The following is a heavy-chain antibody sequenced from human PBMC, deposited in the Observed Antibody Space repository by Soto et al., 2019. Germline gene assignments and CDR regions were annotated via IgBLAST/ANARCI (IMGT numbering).Heavy chain of an antibody. CDR3: AKDNSLSGRYSSSWYDYYGMDV. CDR2: ISYDGSNK. Sequence: GGSLRLSCAASGFTFSSYGMHWVRQAPGKGLEWVAFISYDGSNKYYADSVKGRFTISRDNSKNTLYLQMNSLRAEDTAVYYCAKDNSLSGRYSSSWYDYYGMDVWGQGTTVTVSS. CDR1: GFTFSSYG. J-gene: IGHJ6*02. D-gene: IGHD6-13*01. V-gene: IGHV3-30*18.